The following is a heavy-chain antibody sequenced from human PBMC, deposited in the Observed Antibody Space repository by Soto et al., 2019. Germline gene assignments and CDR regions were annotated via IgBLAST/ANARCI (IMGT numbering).Heavy chain of an antibody. Sequence: PGGSLRLSCAASGFTFSSYSMSWVRQAPGKGLEWVSAISGSGGSTYYADSVKGRFTISREHSKNTLYLQMNSLRAEDTAVYYCAKDLGRTGSYAIYWGQGTLVKVSS. D-gene: IGHD3-10*01. V-gene: IGHV3-23*01. CDR2: ISGSGGST. CDR3: AKDLGRTGSYAIY. CDR1: GFTFSSYS. J-gene: IGHJ4*02.